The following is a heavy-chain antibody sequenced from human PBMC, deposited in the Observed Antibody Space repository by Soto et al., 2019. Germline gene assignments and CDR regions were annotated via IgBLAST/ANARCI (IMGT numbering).Heavy chain of an antibody. Sequence: EVQLVESGGGLVQPGGSLRLSCAASGFSFSTYWMSWVRQVPGTGLEWVANIKADGSETYNVDSVRGRFTISRDNSKNTLYLQMNSLRAEDTAVYYCARDQAGGNSGFTDHYWGQGTLVTVSS. V-gene: IGHV3-7*01. D-gene: IGHD2-21*02. CDR1: GFSFSTYW. CDR2: IKADGSET. CDR3: ARDQAGGNSGFTDHY. J-gene: IGHJ4*02.